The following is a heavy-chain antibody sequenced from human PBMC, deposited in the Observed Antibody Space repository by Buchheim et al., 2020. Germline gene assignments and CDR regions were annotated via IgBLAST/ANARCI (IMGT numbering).Heavy chain of an antibody. CDR2: IDHSGFT. V-gene: IGHV4-4*02. Sequence: QVQLQESGPGLVKPSGTLSLTCAVSGDSVSNGNWWNWVRQPPGKGLEWTGEIDHSGFTKYNPSLKSRVTIELDKPKNQFSLKLTSVTAADTAVYYCARDSGYRSEYWGQGTL. CDR3: ARDSGYRSEY. J-gene: IGHJ4*02. D-gene: IGHD5-18*01. CDR1: GDSVSNGNW.